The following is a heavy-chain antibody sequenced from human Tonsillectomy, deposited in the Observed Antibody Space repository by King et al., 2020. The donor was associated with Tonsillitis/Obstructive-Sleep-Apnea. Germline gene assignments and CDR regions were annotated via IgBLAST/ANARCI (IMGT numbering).Heavy chain of an antibody. CDR1: GFTFDDYA. CDR2: ISWNSGSI. J-gene: IGHJ3*02. D-gene: IGHD1-26*01. V-gene: IGHV3-9*01. Sequence: VQLVESGGRLVQPGRSLILSCAASGFTFDDYAMHWVRQAPGKGLEWVSGISWNSGSIGYADSVKGRFTISRDNAKNSLYLQMNSLRAEDTALYYCAPSGSNDAFDIWGQGTLVTVSA. CDR3: APSGSNDAFDI.